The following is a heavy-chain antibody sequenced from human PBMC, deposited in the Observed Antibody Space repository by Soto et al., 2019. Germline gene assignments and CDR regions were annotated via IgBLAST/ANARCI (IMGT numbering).Heavy chain of an antibody. D-gene: IGHD2-15*01. CDR2: ISYDGSNK. Sequence: QVQLVESGGGVVQPGRSLRLSCAASGFTFSSYAMHWVRQAPGKGLEWGAVISYDGSNKYYADSVKGRFTISRDNSKNTLYLQMNSLRAEDTAVYYCARDAGDCSGGSCYSGWDGYFQHWGQGTLVTVSS. CDR1: GFTFSSYA. J-gene: IGHJ1*01. CDR3: ARDAGDCSGGSCYSGWDGYFQH. V-gene: IGHV3-30-3*01.